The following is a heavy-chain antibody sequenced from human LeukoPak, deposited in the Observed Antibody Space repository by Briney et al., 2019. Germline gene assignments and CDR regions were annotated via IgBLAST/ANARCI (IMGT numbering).Heavy chain of an antibody. CDR1: GYTFTSFG. V-gene: IGHV1-18*01. CDR2: ISTSRGNT. CDR3: ARDKQYVFDI. J-gene: IGHJ3*02. D-gene: IGHD6-19*01. Sequence: ASVRVSCKASGYTFTSFGISWVRQAPGQGLEWMGWISTSRGNTIYAQKFQGRVTMTRDTSTSTAYMELRSLRSDDTAVYNCARDKQYVFDIWGQGTRVTVSS.